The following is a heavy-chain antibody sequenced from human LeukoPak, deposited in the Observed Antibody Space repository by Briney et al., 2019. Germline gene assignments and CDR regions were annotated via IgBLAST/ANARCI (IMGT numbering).Heavy chain of an antibody. D-gene: IGHD5-24*01. J-gene: IGHJ4*02. CDR2: ISSSGSTI. Sequence: GGSLRLSCAASGFTFSSYEMNWVRQAPGKGLEWVSYISSSGSTIYYADSVKGRFTISRDNAKNSLYLQMNSLRAEDTAVYYRAREEEMTTIAFDYWGQGTLVTVSS. CDR1: GFTFSSYE. CDR3: AREEEMTTIAFDY. V-gene: IGHV3-48*03.